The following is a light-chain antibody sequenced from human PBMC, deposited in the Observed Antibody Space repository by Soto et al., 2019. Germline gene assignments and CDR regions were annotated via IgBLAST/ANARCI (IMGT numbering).Light chain of an antibody. CDR3: QQRSTWPPFT. CDR1: HSVSTS. Sequence: EIVLTQSPATLSLSPGERATLSCRASHSVSTSLAWYQQKPGQAPRLLIYDASNRATGIPARFSGSGSGTDFTLTIGSLEPEDFAVYYCQQRSTWPPFTFGPVTKVDMK. J-gene: IGKJ3*01. CDR2: DAS. V-gene: IGKV3-11*01.